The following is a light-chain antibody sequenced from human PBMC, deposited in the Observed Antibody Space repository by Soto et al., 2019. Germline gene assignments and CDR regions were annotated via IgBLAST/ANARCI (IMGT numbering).Light chain of an antibody. CDR3: QQGSSLPFT. Sequence: DILMTQSPSSLSSSAGDRASITCRASQGVSSWLAWYQQKPGKAPRLLIYAASNLESGVPARFSGSGSGTDFTLTISSLEPEDFAAYFCQQGSSLPFTFGGGTKVDIK. CDR1: QGVSSW. J-gene: IGKJ4*01. CDR2: AAS. V-gene: IGKV1-12*01.